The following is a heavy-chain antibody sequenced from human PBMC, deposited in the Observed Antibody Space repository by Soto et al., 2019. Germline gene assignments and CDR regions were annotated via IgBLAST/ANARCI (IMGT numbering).Heavy chain of an antibody. Sequence: ASVKVSCKASGYTFTSYYMHWVRQAPGQGLEWMGIINPSGGSTSYAQKFQGRVTMTRDTSTSTVYMELSSLRSEDTAVYYCAGDHVGYSSSWRPLRIEYFQHWGQGTLVTVSS. CDR1: GYTFTSYY. V-gene: IGHV1-46*01. CDR2: INPSGGST. J-gene: IGHJ1*01. D-gene: IGHD6-13*01. CDR3: AGDHVGYSSSWRPLRIEYFQH.